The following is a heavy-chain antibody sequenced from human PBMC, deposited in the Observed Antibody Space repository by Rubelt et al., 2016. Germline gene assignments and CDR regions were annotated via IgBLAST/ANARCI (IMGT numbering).Heavy chain of an antibody. CDR1: GFTFSSYS. CDR3: ATQQQLVRRYFDY. V-gene: IGHV3-48*02. J-gene: IGHJ4*02. D-gene: IGHD6-13*01. Sequence: QLGMRGGGLVQPGGSLRLSCAASGFTFSSYSMNWVRQAPGKGLEWISYINYKGSTISYADSVKGRFTISRDNSKNTLYLQINSLRDEDTAVYYCATQQQLVRRYFDYWGQGTLVTVSS. CDR2: INYKGSTI.